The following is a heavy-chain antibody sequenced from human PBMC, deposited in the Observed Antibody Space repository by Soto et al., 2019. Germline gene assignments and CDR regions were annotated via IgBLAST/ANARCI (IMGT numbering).Heavy chain of an antibody. V-gene: IGHV3-7*01. J-gene: IGHJ4*02. CDR3: ARGLATLNY. Sequence: EVQLVESGGGLVQPGGSLSISFAASGFTFSSYWMSWVRQAPGKGLEWVANIKQDGSEQYYVDSVKGRFTISRDNAKNSLYLQMNSLRAEDTAVYYCARGLATLNYWGQGTLVTVSS. CDR2: IKQDGSEQ. CDR1: GFTFSSYW.